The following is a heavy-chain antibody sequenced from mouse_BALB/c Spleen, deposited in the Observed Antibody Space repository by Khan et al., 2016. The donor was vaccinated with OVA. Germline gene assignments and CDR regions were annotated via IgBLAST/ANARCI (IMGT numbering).Heavy chain of an antibody. Sequence: VQLQQSGAELAKPGASVKMSCKASGYTFTSYWMHWIKQRPGQGLEWIGYINPTSGYTDYNQKFKDKATLTADKSSSTAYMQLNSLTSDDSAVXYCARDRFDYWGQGTTLTVSS. J-gene: IGHJ2*01. CDR2: INPTSGYT. V-gene: IGHV1-7*01. CDR3: ARDRFDY. CDR1: GYTFTSYW.